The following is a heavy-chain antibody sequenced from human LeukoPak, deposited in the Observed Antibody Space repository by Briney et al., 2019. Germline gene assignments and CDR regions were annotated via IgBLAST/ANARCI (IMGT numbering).Heavy chain of an antibody. Sequence: ASAKVSCKASGYTFTGYYMHWVRQAPGQGLEWMGWINPNSGGTNYAQKFQGRATMTRDTSISTAYMELSRLRSDDTAVYYCAVTDDFWSGYYENWFDPWGQGTLVTVFS. CDR1: GYTFTGYY. CDR2: INPNSGGT. J-gene: IGHJ5*02. D-gene: IGHD3-3*01. CDR3: AVTDDFWSGYYENWFDP. V-gene: IGHV1-2*02.